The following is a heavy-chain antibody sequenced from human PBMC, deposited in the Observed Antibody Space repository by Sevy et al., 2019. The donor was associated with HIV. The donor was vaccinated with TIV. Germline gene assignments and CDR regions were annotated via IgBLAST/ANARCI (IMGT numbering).Heavy chain of an antibody. D-gene: IGHD2-2*01. CDR1: RFTFSDYY. V-gene: IGHV3-21*01. Sequence: GGSLRLSCAASRFTFSDYYMNWVRQAPGKGLEWVSSITSRSSYIHYADSVRGRFTISRDNAKNSLYLQMNSLRVDDTAVYFCARDGGCSSTSCLLYFDSWGQGALVTVSS. CDR3: ARDGGCSSTSCLLYFDS. J-gene: IGHJ4*02. CDR2: ITSRSSYI.